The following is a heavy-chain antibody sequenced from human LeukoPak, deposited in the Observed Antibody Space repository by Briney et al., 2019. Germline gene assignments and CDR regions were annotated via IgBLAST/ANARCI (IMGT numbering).Heavy chain of an antibody. CDR1: GGSISSYY. CDR3: ARDRDSSGLRDFDL. CDR2: IYYSGNT. J-gene: IGHJ2*01. D-gene: IGHD3-22*01. Sequence: PSETLSLTCTVSGGSISSYYWYWIRQPPGKGLEWIGYIYYSGNTNYNPSLKSRVSISIDTSKNQFSLQLSSVTAADTAVYYCARDRDSSGLRDFDLWGRGTLVTVSA. V-gene: IGHV4-59*01.